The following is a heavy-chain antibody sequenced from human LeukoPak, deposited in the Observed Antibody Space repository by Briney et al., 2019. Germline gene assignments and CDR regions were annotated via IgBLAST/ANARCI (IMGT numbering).Heavy chain of an antibody. V-gene: IGHV3-30*18. Sequence: PGGSLRLSCAASGFTFSSYGMHGVRQAPGKGLDWVAVISYDGSNKYYADSVKGRFTISRDNSKNTLYLQMNSLRAEDTAVYYCAKARDGWEFDYWGQGTLVTVSS. CDR3: AKARDGWEFDY. D-gene: IGHD5-24*01. CDR2: ISYDGSNK. J-gene: IGHJ4*02. CDR1: GFTFSSYG.